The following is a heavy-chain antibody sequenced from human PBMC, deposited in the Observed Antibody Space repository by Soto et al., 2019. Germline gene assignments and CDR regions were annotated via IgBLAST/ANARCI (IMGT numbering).Heavy chain of an antibody. CDR2: ISYDGSNK. V-gene: IGHV3-30*18. Sequence: GESLKISCAASGFTFSSYGMHWVRQAPGKGLEWVAVISYDGSNKYYADSVKGRFTISRDNSKNTLYLQMNSLRAEDTAVYYCAKSQLSGCSSTSCYPTYFDYWGQGTLVTVSS. J-gene: IGHJ4*02. CDR1: GFTFSSYG. CDR3: AKSQLSGCSSTSCYPTYFDY. D-gene: IGHD2-2*01.